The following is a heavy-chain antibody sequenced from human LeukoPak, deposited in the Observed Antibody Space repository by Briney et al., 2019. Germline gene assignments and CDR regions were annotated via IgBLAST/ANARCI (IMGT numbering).Heavy chain of an antibody. CDR2: INTNTGNP. J-gene: IGHJ4*02. CDR3: ARDSYCSGGTCYSRVGY. V-gene: IGHV7-4-1*02. CDR1: GYIFTNYP. D-gene: IGHD2-15*01. Sequence: ASVKVSRKASGYIFTNYPMNWVRQAPGQGLEWMGWINTNTGNPTYAQGFTERFVFSWDTSVSTAYLQISSLKAEDTAVYYCARDSYCSGGTCYSRVGYWGQGTVVTVSS.